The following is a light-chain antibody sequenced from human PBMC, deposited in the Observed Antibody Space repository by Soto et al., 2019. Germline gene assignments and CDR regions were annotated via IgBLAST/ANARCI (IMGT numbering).Light chain of an antibody. CDR3: SSYAGSNRGV. J-gene: IGLJ3*02. V-gene: IGLV2-8*01. CDR1: SSDVGGYNY. CDR2: DVN. Sequence: QSVLTQPPSASGSPGQSVTISCTGTSSDVGGYNYFSWYLQHPGKAPKLMIYDVNKRPSGVPDRFSGSKSGNTASLTVSGLQAEDEADYYCSSYAGSNRGVFGGGTKLTVL.